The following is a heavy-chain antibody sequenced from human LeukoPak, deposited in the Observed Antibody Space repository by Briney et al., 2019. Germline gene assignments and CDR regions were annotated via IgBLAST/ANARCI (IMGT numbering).Heavy chain of an antibody. CDR3: ARLTTVIVVVPGDFDY. J-gene: IGHJ4*02. Sequence: GESLKISCKGSGYVFTSYWIGWVRQMPGKGLEWMGIIYPGDSDTRYSPSFQGQVTISADKSISTAYLQWSSLKASDTAMYYCARLTTVIVVVPGDFDYCGQGTLVTVSS. V-gene: IGHV5-51*01. CDR1: GYVFTSYW. CDR2: IYPGDSDT. D-gene: IGHD3-22*01.